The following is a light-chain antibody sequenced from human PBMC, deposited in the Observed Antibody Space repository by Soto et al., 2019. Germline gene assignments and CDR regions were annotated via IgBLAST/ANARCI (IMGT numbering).Light chain of an antibody. CDR3: QQSYSTPPT. Sequence: DIQMTQSPSSLSASVGDRVTITCRASQSISTYLNCYQQKPGKAPELMIFAASSLQSGVPSRFSGSGSGTDFTLTISSLQPEDFATYYCQQSYSTPPTFGGGTKVDIK. J-gene: IGKJ4*01. CDR1: QSISTY. V-gene: IGKV1-39*01. CDR2: AAS.